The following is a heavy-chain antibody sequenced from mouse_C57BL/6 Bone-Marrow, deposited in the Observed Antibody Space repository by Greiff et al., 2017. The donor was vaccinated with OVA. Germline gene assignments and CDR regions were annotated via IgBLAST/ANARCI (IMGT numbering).Heavy chain of an antibody. CDR2: IDPENGDT. J-gene: IGHJ3*01. CDR1: GFNIKDDY. Sequence: EVQLQESGAELVRPGASVKLSCTASGFNIKDDYMHWVKQRPEQGLEWIGWIDPENGDTEYASQFPGKATITADTSSNPAYLQLSSLTSEDTAVYYCTAYYDPAWFAYWGQGTLVTVSA. CDR3: TAYYDPAWFAY. V-gene: IGHV14-4*01. D-gene: IGHD2-4*01.